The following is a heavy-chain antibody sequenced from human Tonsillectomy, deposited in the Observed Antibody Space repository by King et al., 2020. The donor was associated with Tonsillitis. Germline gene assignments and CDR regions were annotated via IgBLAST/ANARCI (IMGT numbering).Heavy chain of an antibody. V-gene: IGHV4-34*01. Sequence: VQLQQWGAGLLKPSETLSLTCAIYGGSFSDYFWSWIRQPPGKGLEWIVDINHSGSTHFNPSLKSRVTISMDTSKNQFSLKLSSVTAADTAVYYCARGKYDFWSAYSDYFDYWGRGTLVTVSS. J-gene: IGHJ4*02. D-gene: IGHD3-3*01. CDR1: GGSFSDYF. CDR3: ARGKYDFWSAYSDYFDY. CDR2: INHSGST.